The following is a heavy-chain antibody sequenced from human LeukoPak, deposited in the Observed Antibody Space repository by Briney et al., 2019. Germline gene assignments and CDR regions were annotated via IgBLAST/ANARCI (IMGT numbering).Heavy chain of an antibody. CDR3: ARQQPYYYDSSGYFSNWFDL. CDR1: GFSLSNYW. Sequence: PGGSLRLSCAASGFSLSNYWMSWVRQAPGKGLEWVANIKQDGSERNYVDSVKGRFSISRDNAKNSLILQMNSLRDEDTAVYYCARQQPYYYDSSGYFSNWFDLWGQGTLVTVSS. D-gene: IGHD3-22*01. V-gene: IGHV3-7*01. CDR2: IKQDGSER. J-gene: IGHJ5*02.